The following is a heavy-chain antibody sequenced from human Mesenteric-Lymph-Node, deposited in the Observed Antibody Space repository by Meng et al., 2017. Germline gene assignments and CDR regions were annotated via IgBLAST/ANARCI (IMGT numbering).Heavy chain of an antibody. D-gene: IGHD3-22*01. J-gene: IGHJ4*02. V-gene: IGHV7-4-1*02. CDR2: INTNNGNP. CDR1: GYTFTSYA. Sequence: QVQLSQSGSELKEPGASVKVSCKASGYTFTSYAINWLRQAPGQGPEWMGWINTNNGNPTYAQGFTGRFVFSLDTSVSTAYVQISSLKVEDTAMYYCARDNYDTASRFDYWSQGTLVTVSS. CDR3: ARDNYDTASRFDY.